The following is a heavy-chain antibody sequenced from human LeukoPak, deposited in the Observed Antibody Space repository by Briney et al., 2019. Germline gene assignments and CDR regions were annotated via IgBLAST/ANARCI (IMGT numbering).Heavy chain of an antibody. CDR3: TRVLYSSGWYGDHY. J-gene: IGHJ4*02. CDR2: ISSSSSTI. D-gene: IGHD6-19*01. CDR1: GFTFSTYS. Sequence: GGSLRLSCAASGFTFSTYSMNWVRQAPGRGLEWVSYISSSSSTIYYADSVKGRFTISRDNAKNSLYLQMNSLRAEDTAVYYCTRVLYSSGWYGDHYWGQGTLVTVSS. V-gene: IGHV3-48*01.